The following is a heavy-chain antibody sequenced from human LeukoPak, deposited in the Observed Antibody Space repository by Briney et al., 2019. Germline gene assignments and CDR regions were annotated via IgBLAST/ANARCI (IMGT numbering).Heavy chain of an antibody. CDR1: GFTFSSYS. V-gene: IGHV3-48*02. CDR2: ISSSSSTI. Sequence: GGSLRLSCAASGFTFSSYSINWVRQAPGKGLEWVSYISSSSSTIYYADSVKGRFTISRDNAKNSLYLQMNSLRDEDTAVYYCARGSIFGVVSYYFDDWGQRTLVTVSS. J-gene: IGHJ4*02. D-gene: IGHD3-3*01. CDR3: ARGSIFGVVSYYFDD.